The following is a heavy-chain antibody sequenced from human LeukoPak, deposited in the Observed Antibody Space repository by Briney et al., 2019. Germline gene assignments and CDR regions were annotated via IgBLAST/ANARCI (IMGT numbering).Heavy chain of an antibody. CDR3: VFDCTNGVCYPESFTDY. V-gene: IGHV1-69*05. J-gene: IGHJ4*02. CDR1: GGTFSSYA. Sequence: ASVKVSCKASGGTFSSYAISWVRQAPGQGLEWMGGIIPIFGTANYAQKFQGRVTITTDESTSTAYMELSSLRSEDTAVYYCVFDCTNGVCYPESFTDYWGQGILVTVSS. D-gene: IGHD2-8*01. CDR2: IIPIFGTA.